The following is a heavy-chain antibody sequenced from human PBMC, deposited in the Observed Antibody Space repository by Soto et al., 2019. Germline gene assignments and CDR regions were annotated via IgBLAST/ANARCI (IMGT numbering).Heavy chain of an antibody. J-gene: IGHJ6*02. V-gene: IGHV1-24*01. D-gene: IGHD3-22*01. CDR2: FDPEDAEI. CDR1: GYTLTELS. CDR3: AGITMIVVGAYGMDV. Sequence: GASVKVSCKVSGYTLTELSMHWVRQAPGKGLEWMGGFDPEDAEIIYAQKFQGRVTMTEDTSTDTAYMELSSLRSEDTAVYYCAGITMIVVGAYGMDVWGQGTTVTVS.